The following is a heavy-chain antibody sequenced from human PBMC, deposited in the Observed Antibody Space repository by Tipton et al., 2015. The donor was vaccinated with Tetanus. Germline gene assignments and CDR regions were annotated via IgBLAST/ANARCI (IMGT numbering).Heavy chain of an antibody. D-gene: IGHD2-2*02. CDR1: GGSFSGYY. CDR2: INHSGST. J-gene: IGHJ5*02. CDR3: ARAVDCSSTSCYKNWFDP. V-gene: IGHV4-34*01. Sequence: TLSLTCAVYGGSFSGYYWSWIRQPPGKGLEWIGEINHSGSTNYNPSLKSRVTISVDTSKNQFSLKLSSVTAADTAVYYCARAVDCSSTSCYKNWFDPWAREPWSPSPQ.